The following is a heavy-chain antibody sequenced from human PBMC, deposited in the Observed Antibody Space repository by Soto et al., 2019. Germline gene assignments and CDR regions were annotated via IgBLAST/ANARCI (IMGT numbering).Heavy chain of an antibody. Sequence: GESLKISCKGSGYRFINYWIGWVRQKHGKGLEWMGIMYPGDSDTIYSPPFQGQVTISVDKSTNTAYLQWSSLKVSDTAMYYCARGVVVAGTTNGFDIWGQGTMVTVSS. D-gene: IGHD6-19*01. CDR3: ARGVVVAGTTNGFDI. J-gene: IGHJ3*02. CDR1: GYRFINYW. CDR2: MYPGDSDT. V-gene: IGHV5-51*01.